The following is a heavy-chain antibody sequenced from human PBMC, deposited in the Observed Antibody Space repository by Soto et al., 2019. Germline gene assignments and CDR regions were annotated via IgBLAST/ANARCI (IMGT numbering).Heavy chain of an antibody. D-gene: IGHD1-20*01. V-gene: IGHV1-3*05. CDR2: INAGTGNT. CDR3: ARGITLPTPLDY. J-gene: IGHJ4*02. Sequence: QVQLVQSGAEEKKPGASVKVSCKASGYTFTSYAMHWVRQAPGQRLERMGWINAGTGNTKYSQKFQGRVTITRDTSASTAYMELSSLRYEDTDVYYCARGITLPTPLDYWVQGTLVTVSS. CDR1: GYTFTSYA.